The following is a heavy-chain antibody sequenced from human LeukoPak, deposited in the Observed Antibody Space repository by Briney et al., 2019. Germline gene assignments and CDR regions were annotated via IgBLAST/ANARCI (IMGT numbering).Heavy chain of an antibody. CDR3: AKDRLRFVLGPNWFDP. CDR2: ISGSGGST. Sequence: GGSLRLSCAASGFTVSSYAMSWVRQAPGKGLEWVSAISGSGGSTYYADSVKGRFTISRDNSKNTLYLQMNSLRAEDTAVYYCAKDRLRFVLGPNWFDPWGQGTLVTVSS. CDR1: GFTVSSYA. D-gene: IGHD3-16*01. J-gene: IGHJ5*02. V-gene: IGHV3-23*01.